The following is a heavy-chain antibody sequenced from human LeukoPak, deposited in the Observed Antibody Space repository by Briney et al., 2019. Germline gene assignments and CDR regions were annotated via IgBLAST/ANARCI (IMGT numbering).Heavy chain of an antibody. CDR3: ARDHPYAV. D-gene: IGHD3-16*01. CDR1: GYTFTSYD. J-gene: IGHJ6*02. CDR2: IIPILGTA. V-gene: IGHV1-69*04. Sequence: SVKVSCKASGYTFTSYDINWVRQATGQGLEWMGRIIPILGTANYAQKFQGRVTITADKSTSTAYMELSSLRSEDTAVYYCARDHPYAVWGQGTTVTVSS.